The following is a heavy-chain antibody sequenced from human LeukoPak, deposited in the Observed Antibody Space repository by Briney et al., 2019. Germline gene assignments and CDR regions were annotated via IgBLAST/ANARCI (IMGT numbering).Heavy chain of an antibody. D-gene: IGHD5-12*01. V-gene: IGHV1-2*02. CDR2: INANSGGT. J-gene: IGHJ4*02. CDR3: ARGFLAGYSGYYSFFGNDY. Sequence: ASVKVSCKASGYTFTGYYMHWVRQAPGQGLEWMGWINANSGGTNYAQKFQGRVTMTRDTSISTAYMELSRLRSDDTAVYYCARGFLAGYSGYYSFFGNDYWGQGTLVTVSS. CDR1: GYTFTGYY.